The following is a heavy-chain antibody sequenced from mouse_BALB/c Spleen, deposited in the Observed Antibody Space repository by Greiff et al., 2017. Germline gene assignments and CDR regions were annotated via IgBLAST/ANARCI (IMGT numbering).Heavy chain of an antibody. V-gene: IGHV5-12-1*01. CDR3: ARHGRDY. CDR1: GFAFSSYD. CDR2: ISSGGGST. J-gene: IGHJ4*01. Sequence: DVKLVESGGGLVKPGGSLKLSCAASGFAFSSYDMSWVRQTPEKRLEWVAYISSGGGSTYYPDTVKGRFTISRDNAKNTLYLQMSSLKSEDTAMYYCARHGRDYWGQGTSVTVSS.